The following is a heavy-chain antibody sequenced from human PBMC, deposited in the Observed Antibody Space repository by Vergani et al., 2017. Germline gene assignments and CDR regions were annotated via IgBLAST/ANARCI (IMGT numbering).Heavy chain of an antibody. V-gene: IGHV4-34*01. CDR3: ARGGIQLWLRYYGMDV. CDR1: GGSFSGYY. D-gene: IGHD5-18*01. J-gene: IGHJ6*02. Sequence: QVQLQQWGAGLLKPSETLSLTCAVYGGSFSGYYWSWIRQPPGKGLEWIGEINHSGSTNYNPSLKSRVTISVDTSKNQFSLKLSSVTAADTAVYYCARGGIQLWLRYYGMDVWGQGTTVTVSS. CDR2: INHSGST.